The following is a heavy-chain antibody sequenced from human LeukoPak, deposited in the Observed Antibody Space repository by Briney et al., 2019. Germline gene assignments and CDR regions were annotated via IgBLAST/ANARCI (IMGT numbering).Heavy chain of an antibody. CDR3: ARSTVVVAATVFYYYGMDV. J-gene: IGHJ6*02. CDR1: GYTFTNFG. CDR2: ISAHSGNT. D-gene: IGHD2-15*01. V-gene: IGHV1-18*01. Sequence: AAVKVSCKASGYTFTNFGISWVRQAPGEGLEWMGWISAHSGNTNYAQNLQGRVTMTTDTSASTAYMELSSLRSEDTAVYYCARSTVVVAATVFYYYGMDVWGQGTTVTVSS.